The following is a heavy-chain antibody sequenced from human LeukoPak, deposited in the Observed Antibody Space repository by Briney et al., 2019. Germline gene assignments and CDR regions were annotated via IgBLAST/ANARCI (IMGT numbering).Heavy chain of an antibody. CDR3: ASRVFSGGPDY. D-gene: IGHD4-23*01. V-gene: IGHV1-18*01. J-gene: IGHJ4*02. CDR1: GYTCTSYG. CDR2: ISAYNGNT. Sequence: ASVKVSCKASGYTCTSYGISWVRQAPGQGLEWMGWISAYNGNTNYAEKLQGRVTMTTDTSTSTAYMELRSLRSDDTAVYYCASRVFSGGPDYWGQGTLVTVSS.